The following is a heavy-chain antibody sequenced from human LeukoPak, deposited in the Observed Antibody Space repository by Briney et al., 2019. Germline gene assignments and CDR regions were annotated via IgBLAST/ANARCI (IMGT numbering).Heavy chain of an antibody. CDR1: GYSFPIYW. V-gene: IGHV5-51*01. CDR3: ARQYMTSAPFDY. D-gene: IGHD3-16*01. Sequence: GESLKISCSGSGYSFPIYWIGWVRQMPGKGLEWMGIIYPADSDSRYSPSFQGQVTISADKSISTAYLQWSSLKASDTAMYYCARQYMTSAPFDYWGQGTQVTVS. J-gene: IGHJ4*02. CDR2: IYPADSDS.